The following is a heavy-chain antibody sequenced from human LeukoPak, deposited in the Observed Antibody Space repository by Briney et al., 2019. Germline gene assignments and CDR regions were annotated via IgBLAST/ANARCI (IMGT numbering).Heavy chain of an antibody. CDR1: GFTFSTYW. J-gene: IGHJ3*02. CDR3: ASSRASSSSYDAFDI. CDR2: IKQDGSEK. V-gene: IGHV3-7*01. Sequence: GGSLRLSCAASGFTFSTYWMSWVRQAPGKGLEWVANIKQDGSEKYYVDSVKGRFTISRDNAKNSLYLQMNSLRAEDTAVYYCASSRASSSSYDAFDIWGQGTMVTVSS. D-gene: IGHD6-13*01.